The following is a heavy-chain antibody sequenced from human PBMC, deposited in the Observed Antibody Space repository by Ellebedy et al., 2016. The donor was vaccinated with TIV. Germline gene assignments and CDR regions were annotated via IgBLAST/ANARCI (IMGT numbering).Heavy chain of an antibody. D-gene: IGHD2-15*01. CDR1: GGSISGNYW. CDR2: IYHSGTT. J-gene: IGHJ4*02. Sequence: SETLSLXXAVSGGSISGNYWWSWVRQPPGKGLVWIGEIYHSGTTNYNPSLKSRVTISVDKSKNDFSLKLTSVTAADTAVYYCARRWVHCSGGSCYYYFDYWGQGTLVTVSS. CDR3: ARRWVHCSGGSCYYYFDY. V-gene: IGHV4-4*02.